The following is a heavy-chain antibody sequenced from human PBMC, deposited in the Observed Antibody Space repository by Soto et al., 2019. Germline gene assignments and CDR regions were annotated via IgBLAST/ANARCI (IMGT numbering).Heavy chain of an antibody. CDR2: ISGSAGST. D-gene: IGHD3-22*01. CDR1: EFTFSNYA. Sequence: EVQLLESGGGLVQPGGSLRLSCVVSEFTFSNYAMSWVRQAPGRGLDWVSGISGSAGSTNYADSVKGRFTISRDNSKNTVYLQMDSLRAEDTAIYYCARDGDTSSHYGIFDYWGQGTLVTASS. V-gene: IGHV3-23*01. J-gene: IGHJ4*02. CDR3: ARDGDTSSHYGIFDY.